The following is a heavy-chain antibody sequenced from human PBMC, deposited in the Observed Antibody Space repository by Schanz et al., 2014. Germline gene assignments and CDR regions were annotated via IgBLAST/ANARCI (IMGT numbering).Heavy chain of an antibody. V-gene: IGHV4-61*02. D-gene: IGHD1-1*01. CDR2: VFPNGIT. CDR1: GGSIRSGTYY. CDR3: ARDTTWRLDL. Sequence: QVQLQQWGAGLLKPSQTLSLTCTVSGGSIRSGTYYWSWIRQPPGKALEWVGRVFPNGITNYNPSLKSRVPISLDTSKTQFSLTRTSLTAADTAVYYCARDTTWRLDLWGRGTLVTVSA. J-gene: IGHJ2*01.